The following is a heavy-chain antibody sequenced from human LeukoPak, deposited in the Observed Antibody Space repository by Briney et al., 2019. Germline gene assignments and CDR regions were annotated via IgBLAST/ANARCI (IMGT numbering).Heavy chain of an antibody. V-gene: IGHV3-7*01. CDR3: GRRPREIAVADY. CDR1: GFSFSTYW. D-gene: IGHD6-19*01. Sequence: GGSLRLSCAASGFSFSTYWMICVRQAPGKGLERVANIKQDGSEKYYVDSVKGRFTISRDNAKNSLYLQMNSLRAEDTAVYYCGRRPREIAVADYWGQGTLVTVSS. J-gene: IGHJ4*02. CDR2: IKQDGSEK.